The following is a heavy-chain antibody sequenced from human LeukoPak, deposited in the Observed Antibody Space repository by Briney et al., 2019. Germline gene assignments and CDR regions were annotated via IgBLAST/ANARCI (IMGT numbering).Heavy chain of an antibody. CDR2: IRGKGET. CDR3: ARASWVSSTDAVR. CDR1: GLSFSTFA. D-gene: IGHD3-16*01. V-gene: IGHV3-23*01. J-gene: IGHJ4*02. Sequence: AGGSLRLSCAASGLSFSTFAMSWVRQGPARGLEWVSSIRGKGETFYADSVKGRFTLSSDSSRNTVYLQLNNLRVEDTAIYYCARASWVSSTDAVRWGQGTLVTVSS.